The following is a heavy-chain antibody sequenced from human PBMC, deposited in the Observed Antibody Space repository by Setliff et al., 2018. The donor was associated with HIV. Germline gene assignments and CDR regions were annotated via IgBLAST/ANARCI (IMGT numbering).Heavy chain of an antibody. V-gene: IGHV4-61*02. CDR1: GASISIGSYY. Sequence: PSETLSLTCTVSGASISIGSYYWSWIRQPAGKGLEWIGRIYTSGSTNYNPSLKGRVTISVDTSKNQFSLKLSSVTAADTAVYYCARGYYDSSGTFDYWGQGTLVTAPQ. CDR3: ARGYYDSSGTFDY. D-gene: IGHD3-22*01. J-gene: IGHJ4*02. CDR2: IYTSGST.